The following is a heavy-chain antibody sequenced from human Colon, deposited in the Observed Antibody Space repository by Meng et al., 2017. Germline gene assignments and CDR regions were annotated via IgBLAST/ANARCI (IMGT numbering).Heavy chain of an antibody. CDR3: ARETAANIKRELDY. CDR1: GFTLSSHS. CDR2: ISSTSTYI. J-gene: IGHJ4*02. Sequence: GESLKISCAASGFTLSSHSMNWVRQAPGKGLEWISSISSTSTYIFYADSVKGRFTVSRDNAKNSPFLQMNSLRADDAAVYYCARETAANIKRELDYWGQGTQVTVSS. D-gene: IGHD1-1*01. V-gene: IGHV3-21*01.